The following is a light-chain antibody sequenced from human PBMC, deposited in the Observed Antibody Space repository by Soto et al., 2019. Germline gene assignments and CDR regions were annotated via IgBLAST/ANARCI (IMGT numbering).Light chain of an antibody. CDR3: AAWDGSLNEYV. Sequence: QSVLTQPASVSGSPGQTITISCTGSTSDVGGYSFVSWYRQYPGQAPKLLVYTNNQRPPGVPDRFSGSKSGASASLAISGLQSEDEADYYCAAWDGSLNEYVFGTGTKVTVL. CDR1: TSDVGGYS. CDR2: TNN. V-gene: IGLV1-44*01. J-gene: IGLJ1*01.